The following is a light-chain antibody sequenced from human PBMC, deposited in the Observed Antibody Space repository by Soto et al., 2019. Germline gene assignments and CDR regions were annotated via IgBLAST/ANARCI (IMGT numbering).Light chain of an antibody. CDR1: QSVSSN. CDR3: QQYGSSSWT. J-gene: IGKJ1*01. Sequence: EIVLTQSPATLSFSPGEGATLSCRASQSVSSNLAWYQQKPGQAPRLLIYGASSRATGIPDRFSGSGSGTDFTLTISRLEPEDFAVYYCQQYGSSSWTFGQGTKVDI. CDR2: GAS. V-gene: IGKV3-20*01.